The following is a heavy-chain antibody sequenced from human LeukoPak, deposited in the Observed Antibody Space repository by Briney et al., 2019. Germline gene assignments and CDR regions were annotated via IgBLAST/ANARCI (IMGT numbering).Heavy chain of an antibody. CDR1: GYTFTSYG. D-gene: IGHD3-3*01. CDR3: ARDRGTIFGVVIDAFDI. CDR2: ISAYNGNT. V-gene: IGHV1-18*01. Sequence: ASVKVSCEASGYTFTSYGISWVRQAPGQGLEWMGWISAYNGNTNYAQKLQGRVTMTTDTSTSTAYMELRSLRSDDTAVYYCARDRGTIFGVVIDAFDIWGQGTMVTVSS. J-gene: IGHJ3*02.